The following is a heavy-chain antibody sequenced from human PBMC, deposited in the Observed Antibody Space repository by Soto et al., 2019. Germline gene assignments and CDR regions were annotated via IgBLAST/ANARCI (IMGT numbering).Heavy chain of an antibody. J-gene: IGHJ3*02. CDR2: IYYSGST. CDR3: ARDITIFGVVTNGAFDI. Sequence: QVQLQESGPGLVKPSQTLSLTCTVSGGSISSGGYYWSWIRQHPGKGLEWIGYIYYSGSTYYNPSLKSRVTISVDTSKNQFSLKLSSVTAADTAVYYFARDITIFGVVTNGAFDIWGQGTMVTVSS. CDR1: GGSISSGGYY. V-gene: IGHV4-31*03. D-gene: IGHD3-3*01.